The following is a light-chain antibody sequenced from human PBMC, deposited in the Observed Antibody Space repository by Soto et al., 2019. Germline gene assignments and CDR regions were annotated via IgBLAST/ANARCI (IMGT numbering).Light chain of an antibody. V-gene: IGLV2-23*02. CDR1: YNL. CDR2: EVN. Sequence: QSALAQPASVSGSPGQSITISCSGTYNLVSWYQQHPGKAPKLMIFEVNKRPSGVSYRFSGSKSGNTASLTISALQAEDEADYFCQSYDNSLSGRVLFGGGTKLTVL. CDR3: QSYDNSLSGRVL. J-gene: IGLJ2*01.